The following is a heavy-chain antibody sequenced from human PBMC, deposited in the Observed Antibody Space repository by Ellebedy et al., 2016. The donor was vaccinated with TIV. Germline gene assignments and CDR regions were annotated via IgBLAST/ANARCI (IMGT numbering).Heavy chain of an antibody. CDR2: TYYRSKWNN. J-gene: IGHJ6*02. D-gene: IGHD3-10*01. CDR1: GDSVSTDIG. Sequence: SQTLSLTCVISGDSVSTDIGWNWIRQSPSRGLEWLGKTYYRSKWNNDYAVSLKSRITINPDTSKNLFSLQLNSVTPEDTAVYYCARGWFGSGMGVWGQGTTVTVSS. V-gene: IGHV6-1*01. CDR3: ARGWFGSGMGV.